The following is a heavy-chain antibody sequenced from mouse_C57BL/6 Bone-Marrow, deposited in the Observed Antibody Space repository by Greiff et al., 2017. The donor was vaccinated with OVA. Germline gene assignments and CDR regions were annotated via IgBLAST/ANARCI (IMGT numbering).Heavy chain of an antibody. CDR3: ARPGGGDYFDY. V-gene: IGHV5-6*01. CDR2: ISSGGSYT. CDR1: GFTFSSYG. Sequence: EVKLMESGGDLVKPGGSLKLSCAASGFTFSSYGMSWVRQTPDKRLEWVATISSGGSYTYYPDSVKGRFTISRDNAKNTLYLQMSSLKSEDTAMYYCARPGGGDYFDYWGQGTTLTVSS. J-gene: IGHJ2*01.